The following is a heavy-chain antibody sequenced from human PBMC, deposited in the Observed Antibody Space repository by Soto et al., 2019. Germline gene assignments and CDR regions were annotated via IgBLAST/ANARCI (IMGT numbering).Heavy chain of an antibody. CDR1: GFTFSSYA. CDR3: AKPVYAMGFLLDY. J-gene: IGHJ4*02. CDR2: ISGSGGST. V-gene: IGHV3-23*01. D-gene: IGHD2-8*01. Sequence: EVQLLESGGGLVQPGGSLRLSCAASGFTFSSYAMSWVRQAPGKGLEWVSAISGSGGSTYYADSVKGRFTISRDNSKNTLYLQMNRLRDEDTAVYYCAKPVYAMGFLLDYWGQGTMVTVSS.